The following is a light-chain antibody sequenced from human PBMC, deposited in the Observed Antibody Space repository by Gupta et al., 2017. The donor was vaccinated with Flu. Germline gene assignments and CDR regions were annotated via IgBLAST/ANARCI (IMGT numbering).Light chain of an antibody. CDR1: SSDVGGYNY. J-gene: IGLJ3*02. V-gene: IGLV2-14*01. CDR3: SSYTSSSTWV. Sequence: QSALSQPASVSGSPGQPITISCTGTSSDVGGYNYVSWYQQHPGKAPKLMIYEVSNRPSGVSNRFSGCKSGNTASLTISGLQAEDEADYYCSSYTSSSTWVFGGGTKLTVL. CDR2: EVS.